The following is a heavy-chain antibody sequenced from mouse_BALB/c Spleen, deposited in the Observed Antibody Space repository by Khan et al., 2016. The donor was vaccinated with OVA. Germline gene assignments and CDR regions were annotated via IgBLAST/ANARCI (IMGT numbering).Heavy chain of an antibody. D-gene: IGHD1-3*01. CDR1: GFSLTSYG. CDR2: IWGDGST. J-gene: IGHJ4*01. V-gene: IGHV2-3*01. CDR3: AKWVNSYYAMDY. Sequence: VELVESGPGLVAPSQSLSITCTVSGFSLTSYGVNWVRQPPGKGLEWVGVIWGDGSTNYHSALKSRLSISKDNSKSQVFLKLNSLQTDDTATYYCAKWVNSYYAMDYWGQGTSVTVSS.